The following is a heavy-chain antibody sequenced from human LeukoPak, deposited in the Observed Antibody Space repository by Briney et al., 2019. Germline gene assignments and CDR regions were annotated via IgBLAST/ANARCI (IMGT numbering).Heavy chain of an antibody. CDR1: GGSISSYY. D-gene: IGHD3-9*01. J-gene: IGHJ4*02. CDR3: ARDYPILTGYQTLDY. CDR2: IYYSGST. V-gene: IGHV4-59*12. Sequence: KPSETLSLTCTVSGGSISSYYWSWIRQPPGKGLEWIGYIYYSGSTNYNPSLKSRVTISVDTSKNQFSLKLSSVTAADTAVYYCARDYPILTGYQTLDYWGQGTLVTVSS.